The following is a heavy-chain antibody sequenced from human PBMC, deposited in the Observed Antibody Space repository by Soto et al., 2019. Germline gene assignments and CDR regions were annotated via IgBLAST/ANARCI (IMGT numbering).Heavy chain of an antibody. D-gene: IGHD3-10*01. V-gene: IGHV4-38-2*01. Sequence: PSETLSLTCAVSGYSISSGYYWGWIRQPPGKGLGWIGSIYHSGSTYYNPSLKSRVTISVDTSKNQFSLKLSSVTAADTAVYYCATPAGGYWGQGTLVTVSS. CDR1: GYSISSGYY. CDR3: ATPAGGY. CDR2: IYHSGST. J-gene: IGHJ4*02.